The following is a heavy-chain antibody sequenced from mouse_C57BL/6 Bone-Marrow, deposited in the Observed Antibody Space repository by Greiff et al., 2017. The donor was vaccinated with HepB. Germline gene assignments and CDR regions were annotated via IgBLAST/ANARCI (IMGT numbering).Heavy chain of an antibody. J-gene: IGHJ2*01. CDR3: ARRDLGYYFDY. Sequence: EVQLQESGPGLVKPSQSLSLTCSVTGYSITSGYYWNWIRQFPGNKLEWMGYISYDGSNNYNPSLKNRIPITRDTSKNQFFLKLNSVTTEDTATYYCARRDLGYYFDYWGQGTTLTVSS. D-gene: IGHD3-3*01. V-gene: IGHV3-6*01. CDR2: ISYDGSN. CDR1: GYSITSGYY.